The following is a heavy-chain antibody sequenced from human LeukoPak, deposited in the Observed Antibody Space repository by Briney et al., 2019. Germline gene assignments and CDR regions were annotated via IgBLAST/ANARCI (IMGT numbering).Heavy chain of an antibody. V-gene: IGHV3-21*01. D-gene: IGHD6-19*01. CDR2: ISSSSSYI. CDR1: GFTVSSNY. CDR3: ARDRIAMAGTLDY. J-gene: IGHJ4*02. Sequence: GGSLRLSCAASGFTVSSNYMSWVRQAPGKGLEWVSSISSSSSYIYYADSVKGRFTISRDNAKNSLYLQMNSLRAEDTAVYYCARDRIAMAGTLDYWGQGTLVTVSS.